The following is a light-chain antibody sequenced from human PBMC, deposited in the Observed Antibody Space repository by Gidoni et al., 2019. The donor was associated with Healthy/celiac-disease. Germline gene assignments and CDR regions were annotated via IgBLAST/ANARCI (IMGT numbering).Light chain of an antibody. CDR1: QSLLHSNGYNY. CDR2: LGS. V-gene: IGKV2-28*01. CDR3: MQALQTSYT. J-gene: IGKJ2*01. Sequence: DIVMTQSPLSLPVTPGEPASISCRSSQSLLHSNGYNYLDWYLQKPGQSPQLLIYLGSNRASGVPDRFSGSGSGTDFTLKISRVEAEDVGDYYCMQALQTSYTFGQGTKLEIK.